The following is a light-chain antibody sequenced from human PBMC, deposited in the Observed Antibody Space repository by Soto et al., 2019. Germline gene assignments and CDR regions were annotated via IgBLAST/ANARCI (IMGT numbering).Light chain of an antibody. CDR2: TNN. Sequence: QAVVTQPPSASGTPGQRVTVSCSGSTSDIGTNAVNWFQHLPGTAPRLLIYTNNQRPSGVPDRFSGPKSGTSASLAISGLQSEDEATYYCATWHDSFYVFGTGTKLTVL. J-gene: IGLJ1*01. CDR3: ATWHDSFYV. V-gene: IGLV1-44*01. CDR1: TSDIGTNA.